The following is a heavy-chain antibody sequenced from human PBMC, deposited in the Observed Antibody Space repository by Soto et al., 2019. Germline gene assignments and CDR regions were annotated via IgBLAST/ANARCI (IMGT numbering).Heavy chain of an antibody. D-gene: IGHD3-16*01. J-gene: IGHJ4*02. CDR1: GFTFSTYW. Sequence: EVQLVESGGGLVQPGGSLRLPFAASGFTFSTYWMTWVRQPPGKGLEWVASINQDGSKRYYVDSVRGRFTISRDNAKNSLYLQMNSLRAEDTAVYYCVCGGNFFVYWGQGTLVTVS. CDR2: INQDGSKR. V-gene: IGHV3-7*01. CDR3: VCGGNFFVY.